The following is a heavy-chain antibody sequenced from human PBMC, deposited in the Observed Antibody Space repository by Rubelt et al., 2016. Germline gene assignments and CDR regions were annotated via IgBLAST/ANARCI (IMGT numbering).Heavy chain of an antibody. V-gene: IGHV4-34*01. Sequence: QVQLQQWGAGLLKPSETLSLTCAVYGGSFSGFYWSWIRQPPGKGLEWIGEINHSGSTSYNPSLKSRVTISVDTSKNQFYLKLMSVTASDTAVYYCARVRFCSGGSCETDNWGQGTLVTVSS. D-gene: IGHD2-15*01. CDR1: GGSFSGFY. CDR3: ARVRFCSGGSCETDN. CDR2: INHSGST. J-gene: IGHJ4*02.